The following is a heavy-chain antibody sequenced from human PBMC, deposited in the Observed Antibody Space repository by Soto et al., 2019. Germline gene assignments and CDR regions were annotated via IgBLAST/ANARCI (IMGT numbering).Heavy chain of an antibody. Sequence: QLQLQESGPGLVKPSETLSLTCTVSGGSISSSSYYWGWIRQPPGKGLEWIGSIYYSGSTYYNPSLKSRVTISVDTTKNQCYRKLSSVTAADTAGYYCARDQFLEWLSTPNWFNPWGQGTLVTVST. CDR3: ARDQFLEWLSTPNWFNP. CDR1: GGSISSSSYY. V-gene: IGHV4-39*02. CDR2: IYYSGST. J-gene: IGHJ5*02. D-gene: IGHD3-3*01.